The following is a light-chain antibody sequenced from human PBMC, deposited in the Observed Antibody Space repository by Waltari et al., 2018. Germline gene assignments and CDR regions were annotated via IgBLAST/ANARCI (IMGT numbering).Light chain of an antibody. CDR2: GVS. CDR1: SSDVGGYNY. CDR3: ASYTSSSTLV. J-gene: IGLJ2*01. Sequence: QSALTQPASVSGSPGQSITISCTGTSSDVGGYNYVSWYQRHPGKAPKLLIYGVSNGPSGVSMGFSGSKSGNTASLTISGLQAEDEADYYCASYTSSSTLVFGGGTKLTVL. V-gene: IGLV2-14*01.